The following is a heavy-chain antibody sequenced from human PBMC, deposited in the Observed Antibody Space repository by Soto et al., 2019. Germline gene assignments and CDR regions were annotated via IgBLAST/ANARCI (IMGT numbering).Heavy chain of an antibody. CDR3: ARVVLTITRGAFDA. CDR2: ISHSETS. J-gene: IGHJ3*01. D-gene: IGHD3-9*01. CDR1: GGSISSSHW. Sequence: QVQLQESGPGLVKPSGTLSLTGAVSGGSISSSHWWTWVRQTPGKGLEYIGEISHSETSNANPSLNSRVTLSVDKSKHRFSLTLPSVTAADTAVYYCARVVLTITRGAFDAWGQGTLVILSS. V-gene: IGHV4-4*02.